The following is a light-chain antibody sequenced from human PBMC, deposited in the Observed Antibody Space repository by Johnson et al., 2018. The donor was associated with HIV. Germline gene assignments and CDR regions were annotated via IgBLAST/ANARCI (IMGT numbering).Light chain of an antibody. CDR2: RNA. J-gene: IGLJ1*01. V-gene: IGLV1-44*01. CDR1: SSNIGSNT. CDR3: AAWDDSLNGYV. Sequence: QSVLTQPPSASGTPGQRVTISCSGSSSNIGSNTVSWYQQLPGTAPKLLIYRNALRPSGVPDRFSGSNSGTSASLAIGGPPPEDEADYYCAAWDDSLNGYVFGTGTRLAVI.